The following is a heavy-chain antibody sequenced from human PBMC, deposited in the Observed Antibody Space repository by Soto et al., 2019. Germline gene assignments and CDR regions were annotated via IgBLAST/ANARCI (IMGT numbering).Heavy chain of an antibody. CDR1: GFTVSSNY. J-gene: IGHJ4*02. V-gene: IGHV3-66*04. CDR3: ARLNHAGFDY. Sequence: EVQLVESGGGLVQPGGSLRLSCAASGFTVSSNYMNWVRQAPGKGLEWVSVIYSGGSVYYADSVKGRFSISRDNSKNTLYLQMNSLRAEDTAVYYCARLNHAGFDYWGQGTLVTVSS. CDR2: IYSGGSV.